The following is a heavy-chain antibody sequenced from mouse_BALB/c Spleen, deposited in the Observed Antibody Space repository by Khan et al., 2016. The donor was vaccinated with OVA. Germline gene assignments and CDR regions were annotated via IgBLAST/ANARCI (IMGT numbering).Heavy chain of an antibody. CDR3: ARISSYWYSDV. Sequence: LVESGPELKKPGETVKISCKASGYTFTNYGMNWVKQAPGKGLKWMGWINTYTGEPTYADDFKGRFVFSLETSASTAYLQISNLKNEDMTTDFCARISSYWYSDVWGAGTTVTVSS. CDR2: INTYTGEP. J-gene: IGHJ1*01. V-gene: IGHV9-1*02. CDR1: GYTFTNYG. D-gene: IGHD6-2*01.